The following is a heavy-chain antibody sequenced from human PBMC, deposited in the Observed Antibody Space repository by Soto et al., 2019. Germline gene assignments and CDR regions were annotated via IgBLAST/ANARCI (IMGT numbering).Heavy chain of an antibody. CDR3: ARDQYCSSTSCLPGGYYYYYMDV. CDR2: IWYDGSNK. Sequence: GGSLRLSCAASGFTFSSYGMHWVRQAPGKGLEWVAVIWYDGSNKYYADSVKGRFTISRDNSKKTLYLQMNSLRAEDTAVYYCARDQYCSSTSCLPGGYYYYYMDVWGKGTTVTVSS. CDR1: GFTFSSYG. V-gene: IGHV3-33*01. D-gene: IGHD2-2*01. J-gene: IGHJ6*03.